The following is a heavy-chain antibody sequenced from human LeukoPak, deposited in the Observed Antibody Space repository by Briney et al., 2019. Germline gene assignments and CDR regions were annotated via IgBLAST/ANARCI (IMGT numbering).Heavy chain of an antibody. CDR2: IKQDGSEK. V-gene: IGHV3-7*01. J-gene: IGHJ4*02. CDR3: ARGYYYDSSGYSPSYY. CDR1: GFTFSNYW. Sequence: GGSLRLSCAASGFTFSNYWMSWVRQAPGEGLEWVANIKQDGSEKYYVDSVKGRFTISRDNAKKSLYVQMNSLRAEDTAVYYCARGYYYDSSGYSPSYYWGQGTLVTVSS. D-gene: IGHD3-22*01.